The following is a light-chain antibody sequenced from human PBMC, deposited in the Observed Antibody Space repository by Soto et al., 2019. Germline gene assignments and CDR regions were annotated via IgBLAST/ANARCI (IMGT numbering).Light chain of an antibody. CDR3: HQYDNSPLT. Sequence: EIVLTQSPATLTLSPGERATLSCRASQSISSYLAWYQQKPGQTPRLLIYDASNRTTDIPARFRGGGSGTDFTLIISSLEPEDFAVYYCHQYDNSPLTFGGGTKVDIK. CDR1: QSISSY. V-gene: IGKV3-11*01. CDR2: DAS. J-gene: IGKJ4*01.